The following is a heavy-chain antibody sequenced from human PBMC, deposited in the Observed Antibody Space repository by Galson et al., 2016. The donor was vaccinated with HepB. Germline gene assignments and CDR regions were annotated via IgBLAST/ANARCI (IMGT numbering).Heavy chain of an antibody. CDR1: GYRFTDYW. CDR2: IDPVNSFI. J-gene: IGHJ4*02. V-gene: IGHV5-10-1*01. CDR3: AKTGPDNY. D-gene: IGHD3-10*01. Sequence: QSGAEVKKPGESLKISCQVSGYRFTDYWISWVRQVPGKGLEWMGRIDPVNSFIDYSPSFQGHITLSTDKSISTAYLQWSSLKPSDTATYYCAKTGPDNYWGQGTLVTVSS.